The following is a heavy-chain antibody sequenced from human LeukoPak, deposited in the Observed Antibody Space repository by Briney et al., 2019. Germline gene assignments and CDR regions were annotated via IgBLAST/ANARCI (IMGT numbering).Heavy chain of an antibody. Sequence: ASVKVSCKASGYTFTSYDINWVRQATGQGLEWMGWMNPNSGNTGYAQKFQGRVTITRNTSISTAYMELSSLRSEDTAVYYCARSRGGLYYYYYMDVWGKGTTVTVSS. J-gene: IGHJ6*03. CDR1: GYTFTSYD. CDR2: MNPNSGNT. V-gene: IGHV1-8*03. CDR3: ARSRGGLYYYYYMDV. D-gene: IGHD3/OR15-3a*01.